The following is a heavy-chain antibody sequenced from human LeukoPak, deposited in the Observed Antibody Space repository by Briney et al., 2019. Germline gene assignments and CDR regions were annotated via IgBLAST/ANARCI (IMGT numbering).Heavy chain of an antibody. Sequence: GGSLRLSCAASGVTFSSFAMHWVRQAPGKGLEWVAVISYHGRDTYYADSVKGRFTISRDNSKNTLYLQLNSLGAEDTAVYYCAKGRVGANGYYYYGMDVWGQGTTVTVSS. CDR1: GVTFSSFA. CDR3: AKGRVGANGYYYYGMDV. CDR2: ISYHGRDT. V-gene: IGHV3-30*04. J-gene: IGHJ6*02. D-gene: IGHD1-26*01.